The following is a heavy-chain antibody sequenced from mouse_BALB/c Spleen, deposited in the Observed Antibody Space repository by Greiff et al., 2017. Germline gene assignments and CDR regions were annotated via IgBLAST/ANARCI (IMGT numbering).Heavy chain of an antibody. V-gene: IGHV5-9-4*01. D-gene: IGHD2-4*01. Sequence: EVKVVESGGGLVKPGGSLKLSCAASGFTFSSYAMSWVRQSPEKRLEWVAEISSGGSYTYYPDTVTGRFTISRDNAKNTLYLEMSSLRSEDTAMYYCARDWDYDGGFAYWGQGTLVTVSA. CDR2: ISSGGSYT. J-gene: IGHJ3*01. CDR1: GFTFSSYA. CDR3: ARDWDYDGGFAY.